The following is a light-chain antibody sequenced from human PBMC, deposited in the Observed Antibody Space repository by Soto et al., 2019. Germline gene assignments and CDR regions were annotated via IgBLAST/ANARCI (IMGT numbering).Light chain of an antibody. CDR1: QSVSSN. CDR2: GAS. CDR3: QQYNNWPLT. Sequence: EIVMTQSPATLSVSTGERANLACRASQSVSSNLACYQQKPGQAPRLLIYGASTRATGIPARFSGSGSGTEFTLTISSLQSEDFAVYYCQQYNNWPLTFGGGTKVEIK. V-gene: IGKV3D-15*01. J-gene: IGKJ4*01.